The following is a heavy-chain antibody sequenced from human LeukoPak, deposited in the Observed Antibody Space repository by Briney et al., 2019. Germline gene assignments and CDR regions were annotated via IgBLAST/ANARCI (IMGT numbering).Heavy chain of an antibody. Sequence: SETLSLTCTVSGGSISSYYWSWIRQPPGKGLEWIGYIYYSGSTNYNPSLKSRVTISVDTSKNQFSLKLSSVTATDTAVYYCARETFYYYGSGSYYSDYYYYYMDVWGKGTTVTVSS. CDR1: GGSISSYY. D-gene: IGHD3-10*01. V-gene: IGHV4-59*01. CDR2: IYYSGST. J-gene: IGHJ6*03. CDR3: ARETFYYYGSGSYYSDYYYYYMDV.